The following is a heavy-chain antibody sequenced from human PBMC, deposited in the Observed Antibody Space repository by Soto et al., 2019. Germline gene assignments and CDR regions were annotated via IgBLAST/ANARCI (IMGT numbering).Heavy chain of an antibody. J-gene: IGHJ4*02. Sequence: LAGGSLRLSCVASGFSLRSCWMHWVRQTPGKGLVWVSRINFDGTITSYADSVKGRFTISRDNAKNTLYLQMNSLRAEDTAVYYCVRDRVGYNYDFDRWGQGTLVTVSS. D-gene: IGHD5-18*01. CDR1: GFSLRSCW. V-gene: IGHV3-74*01. CDR2: INFDGTIT. CDR3: VRDRVGYNYDFDR.